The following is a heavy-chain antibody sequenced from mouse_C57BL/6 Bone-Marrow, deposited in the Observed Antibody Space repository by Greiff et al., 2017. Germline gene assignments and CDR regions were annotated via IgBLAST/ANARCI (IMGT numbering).Heavy chain of an antibody. V-gene: IGHV5-6*01. CDR2: ISSGGSYT. J-gene: IGHJ3*01. Sequence: EVKLVESGGDLVKPGGSLTLSCAASGFTFSSYGMSWVRQTPDKRLEWVATISSGGSYTYYPDSVKGRFTISRDNAKNTLYLQMSRLKSEDTAMYDCARQGVYYGYDGVAYWGQGTLVTVSA. CDR1: GFTFSSYG. D-gene: IGHD2-2*01. CDR3: ARQGVYYGYDGVAY.